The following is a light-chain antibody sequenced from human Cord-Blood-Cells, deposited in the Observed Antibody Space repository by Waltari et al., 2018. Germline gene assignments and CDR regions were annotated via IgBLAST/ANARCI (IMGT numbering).Light chain of an antibody. CDR2: AAS. CDR3: KQSYSTPYT. V-gene: IGKV1-39*01. Sequence: DIQMTQSPSSLSASVGDRVTITCRASQSISSYLNLYQQKPGKAPKLLIYAASSLQSGVPSRFSGSGSGTDFTLTISSLQPEDCATYYCKQSYSTPYTFGQGTKLEIK. J-gene: IGKJ2*01. CDR1: QSISSY.